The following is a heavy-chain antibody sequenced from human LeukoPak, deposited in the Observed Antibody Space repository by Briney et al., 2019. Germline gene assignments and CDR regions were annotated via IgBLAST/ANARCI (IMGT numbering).Heavy chain of an antibody. CDR1: GCSFTSHW. CDR3: ARWTTVTTPMDY. CDR2: IYPGDSDT. J-gene: IGHJ4*02. D-gene: IGHD4-17*01. V-gene: IGHV5-51*01. Sequence: GESLKISCLVSGCSFTSHWIGWVRQMPGKGLEWMGIIYPGDSDTRYSPSFQGQVTISADKSISTAYLQWSSLKASDTAMYYCARWTTVTTPMDYWGQGTLVTVSS.